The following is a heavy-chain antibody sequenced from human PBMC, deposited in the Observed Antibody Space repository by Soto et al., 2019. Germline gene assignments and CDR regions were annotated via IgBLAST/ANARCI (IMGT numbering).Heavy chain of an antibody. Sequence: HTLSITWTVSGGSFSRYYWSWLRQPPGKGLEWIGYIYYSGSTDYNPSLKSRVTISVDTSKNQFSLKLSSVTAADTAVYYCTTDRFYSPVDHWGQGTLVTVSS. CDR1: GGSFSRYY. CDR3: TTDRFYSPVDH. V-gene: IGHV4-59*01. CDR2: IYYSGST. D-gene: IGHD4-4*01. J-gene: IGHJ4*02.